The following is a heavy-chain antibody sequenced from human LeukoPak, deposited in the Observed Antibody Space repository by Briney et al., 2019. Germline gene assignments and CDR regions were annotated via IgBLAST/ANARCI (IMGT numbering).Heavy chain of an antibody. Sequence: GSLRLSCAASGFTFSSYSTNWVRQAPGEGLEWVSSISSSSSYTYYADSVKGRFTISRENAKNSLYLKMNSLRAEDTAVYYCARGRQYQLLWGYWGQGTLVTVSS. CDR1: GFTFSSYS. D-gene: IGHD2-2*01. J-gene: IGHJ4*02. V-gene: IGHV3-21*01. CDR2: ISSSSSYT. CDR3: ARGRQYQLLWGY.